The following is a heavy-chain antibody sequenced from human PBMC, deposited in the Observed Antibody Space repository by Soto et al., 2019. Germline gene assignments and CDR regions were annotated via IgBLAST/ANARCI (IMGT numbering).Heavy chain of an antibody. CDR3: AKVFRRLYYYYGMDV. CDR1: GFTSSSYA. CDR2: ISGSGGST. D-gene: IGHD6-25*01. Sequence: AGGSLRLSCAASGFTSSSYAMSWVRQAPGKGLEWVSAISGSGGSTYYADSVKGRFTISRDNSKNTLYLQMNSLRAEDTAVYYCAKVFRRLYYYYGMDVWGQGTTVTVSS. J-gene: IGHJ6*02. V-gene: IGHV3-23*01.